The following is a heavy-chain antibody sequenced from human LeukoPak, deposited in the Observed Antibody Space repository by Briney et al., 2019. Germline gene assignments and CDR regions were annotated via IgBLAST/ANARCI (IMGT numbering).Heavy chain of an antibody. CDR2: IYSGGST. V-gene: IGHV3-66*01. D-gene: IGHD3-16*02. CDR1: GFTVSSNY. CDR3: ARDGYDYVWGSYRFDY. Sequence: PGGSLRLSCAASGFTVSSNYMSWVRQAPGKGLEWVSVIYSGGSTYYADSVKGRFTISRDNSKNTLYLQMNSLRAEDTAVYYCARDGYDYVWGSYRFDYWGQGTLVTVSS. J-gene: IGHJ4*02.